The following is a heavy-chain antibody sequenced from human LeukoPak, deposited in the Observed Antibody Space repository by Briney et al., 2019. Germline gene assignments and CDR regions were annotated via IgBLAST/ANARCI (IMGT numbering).Heavy chain of an antibody. CDR2: ITSKPYGEAT. J-gene: IGHJ4*02. CDR1: GFTFSDYY. Sequence: GGSLRLSCAASGFTFSDYYMSWIRQPPGKGLEWVGFITSKPYGEATHYAASVSGRFTFSRDDSKSVAYLQMNSLKTEDTAVYYCVRHDGMILPVWGQGTLVTVSS. V-gene: IGHV3-71*01. D-gene: IGHD3/OR15-3a*01. CDR3: VRHDGMILPV.